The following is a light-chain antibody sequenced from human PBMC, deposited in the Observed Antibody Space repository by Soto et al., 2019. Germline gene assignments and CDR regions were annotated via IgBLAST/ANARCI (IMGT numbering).Light chain of an antibody. CDR2: DAS. J-gene: IGKJ5*01. V-gene: IGKV3-11*01. CDR1: QSVSTY. Sequence: ETVLTQSPATLSLSPGESATLSCRASQSVSTYLAWYQQKPGQAPRLLIYDASNMVTGIPARFRGSGSGTDFTLPISSLEPDDFAVYYCQQRSNWQITFGQGTRLEIK. CDR3: QQRSNWQIT.